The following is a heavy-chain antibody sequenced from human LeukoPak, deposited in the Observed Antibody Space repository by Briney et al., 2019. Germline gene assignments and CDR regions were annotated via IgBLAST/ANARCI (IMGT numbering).Heavy chain of an antibody. CDR2: IYYSGST. D-gene: IGHD4-17*01. CDR3: ARHGGTHGDSRWFDP. J-gene: IGHJ5*02. Sequence: SQTLSLTCTVSGGSISSGDYYWSWIRQPPGKGLEWIGYIYYSGSTYYNPSLKSRVTISVDTSKNQFSLKLSSVTAADTAVYYCARHGGTHGDSRWFDPWGQGTLVTVSS. V-gene: IGHV4-30-4*08. CDR1: GGSISSGDYY.